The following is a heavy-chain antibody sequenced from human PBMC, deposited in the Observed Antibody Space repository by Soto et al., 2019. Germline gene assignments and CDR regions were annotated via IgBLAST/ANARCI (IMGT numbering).Heavy chain of an antibody. Sequence: SETLCLTCAVSGGSISSYYWSLILQPPGKGLEWIGYIYYSGSTNYNPSLKSRVTISVDTSKNQFSLKLSSVTAADTAVYYCARGAYGDYVPYWGQGTLVTVSS. D-gene: IGHD4-17*01. CDR3: ARGAYGDYVPY. V-gene: IGHV4-59*01. J-gene: IGHJ4*02. CDR1: GGSISSYY. CDR2: IYYSGST.